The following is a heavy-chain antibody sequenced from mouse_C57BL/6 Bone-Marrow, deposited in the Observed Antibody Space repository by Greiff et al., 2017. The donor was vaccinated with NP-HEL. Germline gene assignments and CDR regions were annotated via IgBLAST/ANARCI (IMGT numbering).Heavy chain of an antibody. Sequence: VMLVESGPGLVQPSQSLSITCTVSGFSLTSYGVHWVRQSPGKGLEWLGVIWSGGSTDYNAAFISRLSISKDNSKSQVFFKMNSLQADDTAIYYCARSTMITTRGYYAMDYWGQGTSVTVSS. J-gene: IGHJ4*01. V-gene: IGHV2-2*01. CDR3: ARSTMITTRGYYAMDY. CDR2: IWSGGST. CDR1: GFSLTSYG. D-gene: IGHD2-4*01.